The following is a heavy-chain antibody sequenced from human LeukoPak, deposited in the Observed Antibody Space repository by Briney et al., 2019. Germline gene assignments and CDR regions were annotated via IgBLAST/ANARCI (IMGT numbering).Heavy chain of an antibody. CDR2: IKPNSGGT. Sequence: ASVKVSCKASGYTFTRYYMHWVRQAPGQGREGRGWIKPNSGGTNYAQKFQGRVTMTRDTSISTAYMELSRLRSDDTAVYYCARRSEIQPGNFDYWGQGTLVTVSS. J-gene: IGHJ4*02. D-gene: IGHD5-18*01. CDR3: ARRSEIQPGNFDY. CDR1: GYTFTRYY. V-gene: IGHV1-2*02.